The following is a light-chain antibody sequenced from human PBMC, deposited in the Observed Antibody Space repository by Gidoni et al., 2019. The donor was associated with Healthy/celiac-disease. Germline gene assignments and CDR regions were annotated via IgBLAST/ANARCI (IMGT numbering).Light chain of an antibody. CDR2: GNS. CDR1: SSNIGAGYH. CDR3: QSYDSSLSGYV. Sequence: QSVLTQPPSVSGAPGQRVTISCTGSSSNIGAGYHVHWDQHLPGTAPKLLIYGNSNRPSGVPDRFSGSKSGTSASLAITGLQAEDEADYYCQSYDSSLSGYVFGTGTKVTVL. V-gene: IGLV1-40*01. J-gene: IGLJ1*01.